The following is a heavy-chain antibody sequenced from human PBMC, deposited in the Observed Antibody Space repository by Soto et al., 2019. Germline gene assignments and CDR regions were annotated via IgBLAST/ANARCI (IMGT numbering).Heavy chain of an antibody. D-gene: IGHD4-17*01. J-gene: IGHJ6*03. CDR2: MNPNSGNT. CDR1: GYTFTSYD. Sequence: ASVKVSCKASGYTFTSYDINWVRQATGQGLEWMGWMNPNSGNTGYAQKFQGRVTMTRNTSISTAYMELSSLRSEDTAVYYCARGTLTTVTIYLSDYYYYTHVWRNATPVPVP. V-gene: IGHV1-8*01. CDR3: ARGTLTTVTIYLSDYYYYTHV.